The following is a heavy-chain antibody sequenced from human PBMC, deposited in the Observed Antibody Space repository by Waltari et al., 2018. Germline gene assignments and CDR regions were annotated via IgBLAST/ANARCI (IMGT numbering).Heavy chain of an antibody. CDR3: ARGGARHYDSSGYYDFDS. Sequence: QVPLVQSGAEVKKPGSSVTVSCKASGDTFSGYAMSWVRQAPGQGLEWMGGIVPLFGTAKYAHNFQDRLTITTDEFTTTAYMELSGLGSEDTAVYFCARGGARHYDSSGYYDFDSWGQGTQVSVSS. CDR2: IVPLFGTA. J-gene: IGHJ4*02. CDR1: GDTFSGYA. V-gene: IGHV1-69*05. D-gene: IGHD3-22*01.